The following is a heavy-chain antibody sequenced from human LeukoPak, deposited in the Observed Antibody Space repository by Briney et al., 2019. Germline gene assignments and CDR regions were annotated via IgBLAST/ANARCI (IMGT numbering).Heavy chain of an antibody. D-gene: IGHD5-18*01. Sequence: SETLSLTCTVSGGSISSSTYYWGWIRQPPGKGLEWIGSMYTSGSTNYNPSLKSRVTISVDTSKNQFSLQLTSMTAADTAVYYCARVGYSYGRLFDQWGQGTLVTVSS. J-gene: IGHJ4*02. CDR1: GGSISSSTYY. CDR3: ARVGYSYGRLFDQ. V-gene: IGHV4-39*07. CDR2: MYTSGST.